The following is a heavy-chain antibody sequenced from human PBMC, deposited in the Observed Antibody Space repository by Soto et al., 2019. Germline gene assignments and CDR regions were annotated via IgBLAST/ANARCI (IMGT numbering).Heavy chain of an antibody. CDR2: IYFRGNS. D-gene: IGHD2-15*01. CDR3: ARSGGSNSWYGVFDF. J-gene: IGHJ4*02. V-gene: IGHV4-30-4*01. Sequence: QVQLQESGPGLVKPSQTLSVTCTVSGDSITSSPYYWSWVRQLPGRGLEWIGYIYFRGNSYYNPSLKSPVTISLDRSKNQFSLELNSVTAADTAVYYCARSGGSNSWYGVFDFWGQGTLVNVSS. CDR1: GDSITSSPYY.